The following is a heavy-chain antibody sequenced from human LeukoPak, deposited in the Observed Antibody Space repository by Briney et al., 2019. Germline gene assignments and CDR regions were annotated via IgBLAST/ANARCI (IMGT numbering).Heavy chain of an antibody. Sequence: GGSLRLSCAASGFTFSSYAMSWVRQAPGKGLEWVSTISASGSTYYADSVKGRFTVSRDNSKDTLYLQVNSLRAEDTAVYYCARGCGYYFDYGGLGTLVTVSS. CDR3: ARGCGYYFDY. V-gene: IGHV3-23*01. J-gene: IGHJ4*02. CDR1: GFTFSSYA. CDR2: ISASGST. D-gene: IGHD6-25*01.